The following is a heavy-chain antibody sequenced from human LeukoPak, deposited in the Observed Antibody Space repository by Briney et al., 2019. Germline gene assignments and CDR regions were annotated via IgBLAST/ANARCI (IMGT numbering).Heavy chain of an antibody. V-gene: IGHV3-23*01. CDR3: AKAAYSSGYYNYFDY. J-gene: IGHJ4*02. CDR2: LSGSGGST. CDR1: GFTFSIYA. D-gene: IGHD3-22*01. Sequence: GGSLRLSCAASGFTFSIYAMSWVRQAPGKGLEWVSGLSGSGGSTDYADSVKGRSTISRDNSKNTLYLQMHSLRAEDTAFYYCAKAAYSSGYYNYFDYWGQGTLVTVSS.